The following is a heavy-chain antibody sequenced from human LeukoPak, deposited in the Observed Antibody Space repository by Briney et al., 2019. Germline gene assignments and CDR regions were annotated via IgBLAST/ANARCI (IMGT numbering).Heavy chain of an antibody. CDR2: LSPKNGDT. V-gene: IGHV1-2*02. CDR1: GYTFTDYF. D-gene: IGHD6-19*01. CDR3: TRDEAVYNSVWKQTNWFDP. J-gene: IGHJ5*02. Sequence: GASVKVSCKASGYTFTDYFIHWGRQAPGQGLEWMGWLSPKNGDTKYAQGFQGRVTMTRDTSINTVYMELRGVRSEDTAVYYCTRDEAVYNSVWKQTNWFDPWGQGTLVTVSS.